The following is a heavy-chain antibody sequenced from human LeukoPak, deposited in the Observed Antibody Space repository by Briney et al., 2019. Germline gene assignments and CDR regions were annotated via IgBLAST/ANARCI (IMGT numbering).Heavy chain of an antibody. Sequence: PGGSLRLSCAASGFTFSTYAMSWARQAPGKGLEWASAISGSGGSTYYADSVKGRFTISRDNSKNTLYLQMNSLRAEDTAVYYCAKNGVKQQLVLGDYWGQGTLVTVSS. CDR2: ISGSGGST. D-gene: IGHD6-13*01. V-gene: IGHV3-23*01. J-gene: IGHJ4*02. CDR3: AKNGVKQQLVLGDY. CDR1: GFTFSTYA.